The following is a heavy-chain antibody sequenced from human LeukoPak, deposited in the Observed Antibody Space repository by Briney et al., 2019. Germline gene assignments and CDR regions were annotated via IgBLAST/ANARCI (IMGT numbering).Heavy chain of an antibody. J-gene: IGHJ5*02. CDR3: ARGPSITMAPSFDP. CDR2: INHSGST. Sequence: SETLSLTCAVYGGSFRGYYWSWIRQPPGKGLEWIGEINHSGSTNYNPSLKSRVTISVDTSKNQFPLKLSSVTAADTAVYYCARGPSITMAPSFDPWGQETLVTVSS. V-gene: IGHV4-34*01. CDR1: GGSFRGYY. D-gene: IGHD3-10*01.